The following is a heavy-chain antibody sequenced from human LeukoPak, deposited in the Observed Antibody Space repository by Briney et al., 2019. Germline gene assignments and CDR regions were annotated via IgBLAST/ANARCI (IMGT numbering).Heavy chain of an antibody. Sequence: ASVKVSCKASGYTFTSYYMHWVRQAPGQGLEWMGWINPNSGGTNYAQKFQGWVTMTRDTSISTAYMELSRLRSDDTAVYYCATLGGYSGSLDAFDIWGQGTMVTVSS. CDR3: ATLGGYSGSLDAFDI. D-gene: IGHD1-26*01. CDR2: INPNSGGT. J-gene: IGHJ3*02. CDR1: GYTFTSYY. V-gene: IGHV1-2*04.